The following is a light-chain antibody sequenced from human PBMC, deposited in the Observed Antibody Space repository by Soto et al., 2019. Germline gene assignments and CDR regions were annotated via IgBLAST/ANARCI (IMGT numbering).Light chain of an antibody. CDR2: DNS. Sequence: QSVLTQRPSVSAAPGQKVTISCSGSGSNIGNKYVSWYQQLPGTAPKLLIYDNSQRPSGIPDRFSGSKSGTSATLGITGLQTGDEADYYCGTWDSSLSAGVFGGGTKLTVL. CDR1: GSNIGNKY. V-gene: IGLV1-51*01. CDR3: GTWDSSLSAGV. J-gene: IGLJ3*02.